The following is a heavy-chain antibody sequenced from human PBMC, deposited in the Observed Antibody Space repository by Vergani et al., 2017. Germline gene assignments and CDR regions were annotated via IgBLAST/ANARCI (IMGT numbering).Heavy chain of an antibody. CDR1: GGSISSYY. CDR2: IYYSGST. V-gene: IGHV4-59*12. Sequence: QVQLQESGPGLVKPSETLSLTCTVSGGSISSYYWSWIRQPPGKGLEWIGYIYYSGSTYYNPSLKSRVTISVDTSKNQFSLKLSSVTAADTAVYYCARGNPYYYDSSGYYYGRNDYWGQGTLVTVSS. J-gene: IGHJ4*02. D-gene: IGHD3-22*01. CDR3: ARGNPYYYDSSGYYYGRNDY.